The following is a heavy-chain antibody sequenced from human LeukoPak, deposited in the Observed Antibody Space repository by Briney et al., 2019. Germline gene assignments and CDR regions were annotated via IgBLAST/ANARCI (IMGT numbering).Heavy chain of an antibody. J-gene: IGHJ2*01. CDR3: AKGGLQTRNWYFAL. CDR2: IVGGAGGT. Sequence: GGSLRLSCAASGFTFSSHGMSWVRQAPGKGLEWVSGIVGGAGGTYYADSVKGRFTISRDNAKNSLYLQMNSLRAEDTAVYYCAKGGLQTRNWYFALWGRGTLVTVSS. V-gene: IGHV3-23*01. D-gene: IGHD5-18*01. CDR1: GFTFSSHG.